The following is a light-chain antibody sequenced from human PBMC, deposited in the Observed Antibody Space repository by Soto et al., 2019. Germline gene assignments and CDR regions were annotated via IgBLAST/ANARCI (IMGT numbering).Light chain of an antibody. Sequence: QSALTQPASVSGSPGQSITISCTGTSSDVGGYNYVSWYQQHPGKAPKLMIYGVSNRPSGVSNRFSGSKSGNTASLTISGHQADDESDYYCLSSTGINTSSYVFVTGNKVTV. CDR2: GVS. J-gene: IGLJ1*01. CDR3: LSSTGINTSSYV. CDR1: SSDVGGYNY. V-gene: IGLV2-14*01.